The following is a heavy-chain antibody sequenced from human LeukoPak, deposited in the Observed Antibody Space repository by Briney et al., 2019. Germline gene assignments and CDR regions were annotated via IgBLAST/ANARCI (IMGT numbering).Heavy chain of an antibody. CDR2: ISSNGGST. Sequence: GGSLRLSCAASGFTFSSYAMHWVRQAPGKGLEYVSAISSNGGSTYYANSVKGGFTISRDNSKNTLYLQMGSLRAEDMAVYYCARGSSRKGHVYGMDVWGQGTTVTVSS. D-gene: IGHD6-6*01. J-gene: IGHJ6*02. CDR3: ARGSSRKGHVYGMDV. V-gene: IGHV3-64*01. CDR1: GFTFSSYA.